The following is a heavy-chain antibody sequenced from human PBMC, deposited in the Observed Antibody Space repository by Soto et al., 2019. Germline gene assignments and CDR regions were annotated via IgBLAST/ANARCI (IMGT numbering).Heavy chain of an antibody. J-gene: IGHJ3*02. CDR2: IYHSGRT. D-gene: IGHD3-9*01. Sequence: SETLSLTCTVSGGSISSYYWSWIRQPPGKGLEWIGYIYHSGRTNYNPSLKSRITISLDTSKNQFSLTLSSVTAADTAVYYCVKNDILTGWPFDIWGQGTKVTVSS. CDR3: VKNDILTGWPFDI. V-gene: IGHV4-59*01. CDR1: GGSISSYY.